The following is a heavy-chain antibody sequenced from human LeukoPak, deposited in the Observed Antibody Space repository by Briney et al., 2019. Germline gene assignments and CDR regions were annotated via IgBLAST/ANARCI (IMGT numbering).Heavy chain of an antibody. J-gene: IGHJ5*02. CDR3: ARKGGGQLVNTRRWFDP. Sequence: SETLSLTCTVSGGSISSSSYYWGWIRQPPGKALEWIGNIFYSGSTYYSPSLKSRVTISLDTSKNQFSLKLSSVTAADTAMYYCARKGGGQLVNTRRWFDPWGQGTLVTVSS. CDR1: GGSISSSSYY. V-gene: IGHV4-39*07. CDR2: IFYSGST. D-gene: IGHD6-13*01.